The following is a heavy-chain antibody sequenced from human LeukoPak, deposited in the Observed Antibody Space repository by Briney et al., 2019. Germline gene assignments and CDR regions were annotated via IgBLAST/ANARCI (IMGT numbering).Heavy chain of an antibody. CDR3: ASSKYQPLLFDY. CDR2: IWYDGSNK. J-gene: IGHJ4*02. V-gene: IGHV3-30*19. Sequence: PGRSLRLSCAASGFTFSSYGMHWVRQAPGKGLEWVAVIWYDGSNKYYADSVKGRFTISRDNSKDTLYLQMNSLRAEDTAVYYCASSKYQPLLFDYWGQGTLVTVSS. D-gene: IGHD2-2*01. CDR1: GFTFSSYG.